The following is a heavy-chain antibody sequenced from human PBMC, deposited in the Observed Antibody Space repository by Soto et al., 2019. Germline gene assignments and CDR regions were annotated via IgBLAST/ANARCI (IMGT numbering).Heavy chain of an antibody. CDR1: GGSVSSGSYY. V-gene: IGHV4-61*01. Sequence: SETLSLTCTVSGGSVSSGSYYWNWIRQPPGKALEWIGYIYYSGSTNYNPSLKSRVTMSVKSSKKQFSLRQSSVTAADTAVYFCARGNYDLSWFDPWGQGTLVTVSS. D-gene: IGHD3-3*01. J-gene: IGHJ5*02. CDR3: ARGNYDLSWFDP. CDR2: IYYSGST.